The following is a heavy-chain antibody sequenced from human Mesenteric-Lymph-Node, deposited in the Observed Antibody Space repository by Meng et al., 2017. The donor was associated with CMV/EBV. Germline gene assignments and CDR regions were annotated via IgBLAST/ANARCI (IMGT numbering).Heavy chain of an antibody. D-gene: IGHD2-15*01. Sequence: SGYTFPDYCIHWVRQAPGQGLEWMGWINPKNGDSHSVQKFQGRVSMTRDSSITAVSMEVSSLRSDDTAVYYCARQFCSGGDCYSFFDHWGQGTLVTVSS. CDR1: GYTFPDYC. V-gene: IGHV1-2*02. CDR2: INPKNGDS. CDR3: ARQFCSGGDCYSFFDH. J-gene: IGHJ4*02.